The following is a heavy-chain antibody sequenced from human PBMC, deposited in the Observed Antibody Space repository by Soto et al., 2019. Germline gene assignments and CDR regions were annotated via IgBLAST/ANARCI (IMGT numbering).Heavy chain of an antibody. J-gene: IGHJ5*02. V-gene: IGHV1-69*01. CDR3: ARDRSSGYSYGYGIGFWFDP. Sequence: QVQLVQSGAEVKKPGSSVKVSCKASGGTFSSYAISWVRQAPGQGLEWMGGVLPICGTANYAQKFQGRVTITADESTSTAYMELSSLRSEDTAVYYCARDRSSGYSYGYGIGFWFDPWGQGTLVTVSS. CDR2: VLPICGTA. CDR1: GGTFSSYA. D-gene: IGHD5-18*01.